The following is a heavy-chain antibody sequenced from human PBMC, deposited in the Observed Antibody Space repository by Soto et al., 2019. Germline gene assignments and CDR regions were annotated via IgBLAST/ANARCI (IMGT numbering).Heavy chain of an antibody. J-gene: IGHJ5*02. Sequence: ASVKVSCKASGYTLTSNDINWVRQATGQGLERMGWMNPDSGNTGYAQEFQGRLIMTRNTSISTAYMELSSLRSEDTAVYYCARVLPSKRSGFDPWGQGTLVTVSS. CDR1: GYTLTSND. CDR2: MNPDSGNT. D-gene: IGHD1-1*01. CDR3: ARVLPSKRSGFDP. V-gene: IGHV1-8*01.